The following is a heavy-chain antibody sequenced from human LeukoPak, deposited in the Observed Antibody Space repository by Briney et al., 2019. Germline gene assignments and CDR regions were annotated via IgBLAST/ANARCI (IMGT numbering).Heavy chain of an antibody. V-gene: IGHV4-39*01. Sequence: SETLSLTCTVSGGSISSSSSYWDWIRQPPGKGLESIGRISYSGSSYYNPSLKSRVTISVDTSNTQFSLKLSSVTAADTAVYYCARRGSWSYFDSWGQGTLVTVSS. CDR2: ISYSGSS. CDR1: GGSISSSSSY. CDR3: ARRGSWSYFDS. J-gene: IGHJ4*02. D-gene: IGHD6-13*01.